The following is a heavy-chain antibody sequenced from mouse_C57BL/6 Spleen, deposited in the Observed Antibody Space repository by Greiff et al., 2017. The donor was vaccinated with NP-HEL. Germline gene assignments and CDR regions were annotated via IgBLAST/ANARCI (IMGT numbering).Heavy chain of an antibody. CDR2: ISSGSGTI. CDR3: ARGRDGSSSWCAY. D-gene: IGHD1-1*01. CDR1: EFTFSDYG. J-gene: IGHJ3*01. V-gene: IGHV5-17*01. Sequence: EVHLVESGGGLVKPGGSLKLSCAASEFTFSDYGMHWVRQAPEKGLEWVAYISSGSGTIYYADTVKGRFTISRDTAKNTLFLQMTSLRSEDTAMYYCARGRDGSSSWCAYWGQGALVTVSA.